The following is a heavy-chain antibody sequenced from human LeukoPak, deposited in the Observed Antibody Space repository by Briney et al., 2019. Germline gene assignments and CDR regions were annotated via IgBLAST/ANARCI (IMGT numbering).Heavy chain of an antibody. D-gene: IGHD1/OR15-1a*01. CDR3: ARGLNWNNQFDY. CDR2: IYYSGST. Sequence: SETLSLTCTVSGGSISSSSYYWGWIRQPPGKGLEWIGSIYYSGSTYYNPSLKSRVTISVDTSTNQFSLKLSSVTAADTAVYYCARGLNWNNQFDYWGQGTLVTVSS. J-gene: IGHJ4*02. V-gene: IGHV4-39*07. CDR1: GGSISSSSYY.